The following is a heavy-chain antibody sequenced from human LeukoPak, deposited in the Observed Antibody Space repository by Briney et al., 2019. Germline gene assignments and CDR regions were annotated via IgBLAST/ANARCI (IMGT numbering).Heavy chain of an antibody. V-gene: IGHV3-9*01. CDR2: ISWNSGSI. CDR3: AKEGPSGGSSFTAYYFDY. Sequence: GGSLRLSCAASGFTFDDYAMHWVRHAPGKGLEWVSGISWNSGSIGYADSVKGRFTISRDNAKNSLYLQMNSLRAEDTAVYYCAKEGPSGGSSFTAYYFDYWGQGTLVTASS. J-gene: IGHJ4*02. CDR1: GFTFDDYA. D-gene: IGHD2-15*01.